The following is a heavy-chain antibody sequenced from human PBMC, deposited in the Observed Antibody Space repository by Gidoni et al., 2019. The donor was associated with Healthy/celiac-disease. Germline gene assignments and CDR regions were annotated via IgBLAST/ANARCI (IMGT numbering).Heavy chain of an antibody. CDR3: ARIKWLLLTLYRMDV. Sequence: QVTLKESGHVLVKPKETLTLTCTVYGFTLSNARMGVSWIRQPPGKALEWLANIFSNDEKSYSTSLKSRLTISKDPSKSQVVLTMTNMYPVDTATSYCARIKWLLLTLYRMDVWGQVTTVTVSS. J-gene: IGHJ6*02. CDR2: IFSNDEK. V-gene: IGHV2-26*01. D-gene: IGHD6-19*01. CDR1: GFTLSNARMG.